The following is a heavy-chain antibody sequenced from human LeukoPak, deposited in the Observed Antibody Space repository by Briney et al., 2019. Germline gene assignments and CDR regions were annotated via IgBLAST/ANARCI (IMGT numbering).Heavy chain of an antibody. D-gene: IGHD5-24*01. CDR2: INPITGTP. Sequence: SVKLSCEVSGYTLTIYAMIGVRDAPGQGREWMGWINPITGTPTYAQGFTGRFAFSSDTSTSTAYMQISSLKAEDTAVYYCAREGRAGCNFAYWGQGTLVTVSS. CDR1: GYTLTIYA. J-gene: IGHJ4*02. V-gene: IGHV7-4-1*02. CDR3: AREGRAGCNFAY.